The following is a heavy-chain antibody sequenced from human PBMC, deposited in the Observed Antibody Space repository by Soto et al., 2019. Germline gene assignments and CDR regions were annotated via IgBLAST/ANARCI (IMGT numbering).Heavy chain of an antibody. CDR1: GYTFTQFS. J-gene: IGHJ5*02. D-gene: IGHD4-4*01. CDR2: INGGSGNT. CDR3: ARSVNIAFDH. Sequence: QVQLVQSGAEVQRPGAAVKVSCKASGYTFTQFSIHWMRQAPGQRLEWMGWINGGSGNTLYSQEFQGRVTFTRETSASTAYMELSSLRSEDTAVFYCARSVNIAFDHWGQGTLVTVSS. V-gene: IGHV1-3*01.